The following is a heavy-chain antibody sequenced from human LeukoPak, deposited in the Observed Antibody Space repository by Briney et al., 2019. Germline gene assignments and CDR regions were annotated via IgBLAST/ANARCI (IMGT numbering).Heavy chain of an antibody. D-gene: IGHD1-14*01. Sequence: ASVKVSRKASGYTFDNFYIHWVRQAPGQGPEGMGWINGNDGSTDYAQKFQGRVTMTRVTAISTVYMDLSGLRPDDTAIYYCARDEGSTYNQLDYWGQGTLVTVSS. J-gene: IGHJ4*02. V-gene: IGHV1-2*02. CDR2: INGNDGST. CDR1: GYTFDNFY. CDR3: ARDEGSTYNQLDY.